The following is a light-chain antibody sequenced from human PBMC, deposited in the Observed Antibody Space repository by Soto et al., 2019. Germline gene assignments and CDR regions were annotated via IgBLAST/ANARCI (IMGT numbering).Light chain of an antibody. Sequence: QSVLTQPPSVSGAPGQKVIISCTGSTSNIGAGYDVHWYQQLPGTAPKLLIYSNSNRPSGVPDRLSGSKSDTSASLAITGLQVKEEADYYCQSYDSSLSAAVFGGGTQLTVL. CDR2: SNS. V-gene: IGLV1-40*01. J-gene: IGLJ3*02. CDR3: QSYDSSLSAAV. CDR1: TSNIGAGYD.